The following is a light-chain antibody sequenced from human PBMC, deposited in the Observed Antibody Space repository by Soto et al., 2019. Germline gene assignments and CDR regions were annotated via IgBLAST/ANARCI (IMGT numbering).Light chain of an antibody. CDR2: EVS. CDR1: SSDVGGYNY. J-gene: IGLJ1*01. Sequence: QSVLTQPASVSGSPGQSITISCTGTSSDVGGYNYVSWYQQHPGKAPKLMIYEVSNRPSGFSDRFSGSKSGNTASLTISGLQAEDEPDYYCSSYANSSTGVFGTGTKLTVL. CDR3: SSYANSSTGV. V-gene: IGLV2-14*01.